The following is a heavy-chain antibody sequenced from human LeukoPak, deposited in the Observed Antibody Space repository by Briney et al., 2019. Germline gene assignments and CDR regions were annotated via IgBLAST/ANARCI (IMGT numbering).Heavy chain of an antibody. CDR2: VKSKSDGGTT. D-gene: IGHD3/OR15-3a*01. Sequence: GGSLILSCAAPGFTFRDAWMRWVRQAPGKGLEWVGHVKSKSDGGTTDYAAPVKGRFTISRDDSKTTLYLQMNRLKTEDTAMYFCATDDFYDLDGLHFFDYWGRGTMVTVSS. V-gene: IGHV3-15*01. J-gene: IGHJ4*02. CDR1: GFTFRDAW. CDR3: ATDDFYDLDGLHFFDY.